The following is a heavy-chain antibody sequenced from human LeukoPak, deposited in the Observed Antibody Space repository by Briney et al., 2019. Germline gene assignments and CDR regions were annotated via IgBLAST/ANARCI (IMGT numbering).Heavy chain of an antibody. CDR3: AKGIAPAAILKLDY. CDR2: ISGSGGST. Sequence: GGSLRLSCAASGFTFSSYAMSWVRQAPGKGLEWVSAISGSGGSTYYADSVKGRFTISRDNSKDTLYLQMNSLRAEDTAVYYCAKGIAPAAILKLDYWGQGTLVTVSS. V-gene: IGHV3-23*01. CDR1: GFTFSSYA. D-gene: IGHD2-2*02. J-gene: IGHJ4*02.